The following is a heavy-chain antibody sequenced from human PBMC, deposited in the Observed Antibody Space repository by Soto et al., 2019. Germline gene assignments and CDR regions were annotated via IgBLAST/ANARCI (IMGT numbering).Heavy chain of an antibody. CDR1: GFTFSSYA. CDR3: ADSSCVAVAGTAGYVDL. CDR2: ISYDGSNK. J-gene: IGHJ2*01. V-gene: IGHV3-30-3*01. Sequence: QVQLVESGGGVVQPGRSLRLSCAASGFTFSSYAMHWVRQAPGKGLEWVAVISYDGSNKYYADSVKGRFTISRDNSKNTVSLIMNSVRAEYTAWYYCADSSCVAVAGTAGYVDLWGRGPLVTVSS. D-gene: IGHD6-19*01.